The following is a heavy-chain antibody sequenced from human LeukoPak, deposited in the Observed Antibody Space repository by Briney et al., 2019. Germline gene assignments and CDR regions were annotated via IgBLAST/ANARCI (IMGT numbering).Heavy chain of an antibody. V-gene: IGHV3-7*01. CDR2: IKQDGSEK. CDR1: GFTFSSYW. Sequence: PGGSLRLSCVASGFTFSSYWMSWVRQAPGKGLEWVANIKQDGSEKYYVDSVKGRFTISRDNAKNSLYLQMNSLRAEDTAVYYCARGDSSSWYFCGHNWFDPWGQGTLVTVSS. CDR3: ARGDSSSWYFCGHNWFDP. J-gene: IGHJ5*02. D-gene: IGHD6-13*01.